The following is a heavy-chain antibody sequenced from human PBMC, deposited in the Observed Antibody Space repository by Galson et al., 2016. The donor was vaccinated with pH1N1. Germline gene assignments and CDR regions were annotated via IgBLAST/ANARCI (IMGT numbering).Heavy chain of an antibody. Sequence: SLRLSCAASGFTFNTYSMNWVRQAPGKGLEWVSSISSSSSYIYYADSVKGRLTISRDNAKNSLYLQMNSLRAEDTSVDYCARDLYDILTGFYNNNGYFDYWGQGTLVTVSS. CDR3: ARDLYDILTGFYNNNGYFDY. V-gene: IGHV3-21*01. J-gene: IGHJ4*02. CDR1: GFTFNTYS. D-gene: IGHD3-9*01. CDR2: ISSSSSYI.